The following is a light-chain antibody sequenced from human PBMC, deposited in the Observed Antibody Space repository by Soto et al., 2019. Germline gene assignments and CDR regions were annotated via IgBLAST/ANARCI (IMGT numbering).Light chain of an antibody. V-gene: IGKV3-11*01. CDR2: DAS. Sequence: EIVLTQSPATLSLSPGERATLSCRASQSVSSYLAWYQQKPGQAPRLLIYDASNRATGIPARFSGSGSRTDFHLTISSLEPEDFAVYSCQQRRSWPPAITFGQGTRLEIK. CDR1: QSVSSY. J-gene: IGKJ5*01. CDR3: QQRRSWPPAIT.